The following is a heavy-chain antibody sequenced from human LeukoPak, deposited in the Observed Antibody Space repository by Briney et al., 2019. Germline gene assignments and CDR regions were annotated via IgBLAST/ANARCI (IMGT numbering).Heavy chain of an antibody. CDR1: GFTFSSYG. D-gene: IGHD6-19*01. CDR3: AKDESSGWYYFDY. CDR2: ISYDGSNK. J-gene: IGHJ4*02. Sequence: GGSLRLSCAASGFTFSSYGMHWVRQAPGKGLEWVAVISYDGSNKYYADPVKGRFTISRDNSKNTLYLQMNSLRAEDTAVYYCAKDESSGWYYFDYWGQGTLVTVSS. V-gene: IGHV3-30*18.